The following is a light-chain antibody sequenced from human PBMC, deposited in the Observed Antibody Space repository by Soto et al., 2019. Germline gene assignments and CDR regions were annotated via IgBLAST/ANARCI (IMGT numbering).Light chain of an antibody. CDR1: QTFGRW. Sequence: DIQMTQSPSTLSASVGDRVTITCRASQTFGRWLAWFQQKPGKAPKLLIYEASNLQSGVPSRFRGSGSGTKFTLTISSLQPDDFATYYCQQYNSYLWTFGQGTKVDIK. J-gene: IGKJ1*01. CDR2: EAS. CDR3: QQYNSYLWT. V-gene: IGKV1-5*03.